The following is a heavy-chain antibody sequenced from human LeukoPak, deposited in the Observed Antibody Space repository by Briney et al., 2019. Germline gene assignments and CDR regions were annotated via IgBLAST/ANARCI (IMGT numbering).Heavy chain of an antibody. CDR1: GGSISSSNW. CDR3: ARDLSGVRYFDWLSGYYGMDV. D-gene: IGHD3-9*01. J-gene: IGHJ6*02. CDR2: IYHSGST. Sequence: SETLSLTCAVSGGSISSSNWWSWVRQPPGKGLEWIGEIYHSGSTNYNPSLKSRVTISVDKSKNQFSLKLSSVTAADTAVYYCARDLSGVRYFDWLSGYYGMDVWGQGTTVTVSS. V-gene: IGHV4-4*02.